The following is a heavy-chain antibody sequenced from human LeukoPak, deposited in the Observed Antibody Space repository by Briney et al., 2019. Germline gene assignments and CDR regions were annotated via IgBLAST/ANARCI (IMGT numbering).Heavy chain of an antibody. CDR1: GFTISNYW. J-gene: IGHJ4*02. CDR2: IHPDGRIT. D-gene: IGHD3-10*01. Sequence: PGGSLRLSCVGSGFTISNYWMHWVRQAPGTGLMWVSRIHPDGRITTYADSVKGRFTISRDNAKNSLYLQMSSLRAEDTAVYYRARGGRPDYWGQGTLVTVSS. V-gene: IGHV3-74*03. CDR3: ARGGRPDY.